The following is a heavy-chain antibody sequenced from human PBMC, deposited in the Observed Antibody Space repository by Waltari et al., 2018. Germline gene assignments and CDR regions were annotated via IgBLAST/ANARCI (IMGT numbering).Heavy chain of an antibody. V-gene: IGHV1-3*01. CDR3: ARAYGSGSYYNGQAFDI. D-gene: IGHD3-10*01. J-gene: IGHJ3*02. CDR1: GYTFTSYA. CDR2: INAGNGNT. Sequence: QVQLVQSGAEVKKPGASVKVSCKASGYTFTSYAMHWVRQAPGQRLEWMGWINAGNGNTKYSQKFQGRVTITRDTSASTAYMELSSLRSEDTAVYYCARAYGSGSYYNGQAFDIWGQGTMVTVSS.